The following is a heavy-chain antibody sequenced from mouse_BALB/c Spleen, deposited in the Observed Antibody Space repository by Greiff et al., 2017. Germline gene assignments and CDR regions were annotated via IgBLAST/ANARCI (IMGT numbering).Heavy chain of an antibody. CDR1: GFTFSSYA. Sequence: EVMLVESGGGLVKPGGSLKLSCAASGFTFSSYAMSWVRQTPEKRLEWVASISSGGSTYYPDSVKGRFTISRDNARNILYLQMSSLRSEDTAMYYCARDYGRFDYWGQGTTLTVSS. CDR3: ARDYGRFDY. CDR2: ISSGGST. J-gene: IGHJ2*01. D-gene: IGHD1-2*01. V-gene: IGHV5-6-5*01.